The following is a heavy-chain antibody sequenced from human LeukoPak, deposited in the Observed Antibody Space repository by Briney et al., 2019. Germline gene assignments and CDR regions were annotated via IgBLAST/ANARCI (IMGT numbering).Heavy chain of an antibody. CDR2: ISSSGSTI. J-gene: IGHJ6*03. Sequence: GGSLRLSCAASGFTFSDYYMSWIRQAPGKGLEWVSYISSSGSTIYYADSVKGRFTISRDNAKNSLYLQMNSLRAEDTAVYYCARLKAGGSYSSYYYYMDVWGKGTTVTVSS. CDR1: GFTFSDYY. D-gene: IGHD1-26*01. CDR3: ARLKAGGSYSSYYYYMDV. V-gene: IGHV3-11*04.